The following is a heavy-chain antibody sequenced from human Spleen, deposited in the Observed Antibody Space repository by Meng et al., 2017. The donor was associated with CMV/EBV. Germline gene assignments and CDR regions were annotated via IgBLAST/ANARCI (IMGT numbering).Heavy chain of an antibody. CDR2: IYYSGST. V-gene: IGHV4-39*01. D-gene: IGHD3-3*01. CDR3: ARHPGGITIFGVVLQYFDH. Sequence: SSSCYGGWLRRPPGKGLEWIGSIYYSGSTYYNPSLKSRVTISVDTSKNQFSLKLSSVTAADTAVYYCARHPGGITIFGVVLQYFDHWGQGTLVTVSS. J-gene: IGHJ4*02. CDR1: SSSCY.